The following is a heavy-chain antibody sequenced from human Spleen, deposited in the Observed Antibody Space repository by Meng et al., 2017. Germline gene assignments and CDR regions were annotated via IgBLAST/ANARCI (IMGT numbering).Heavy chain of an antibody. D-gene: IGHD6-19*01. CDR1: GGSISTTGYY. CDR2: IGHSGIT. Sequence: QPQLQEWGPGLVKPSDALSLTCSVSGGSISTTGYYWGWIRQPPGKGLEWIGSIGHSGITYYTPSLKSRVTVSIDTSKSQFSLKLTSVTAADTAVYYCVRSSGWVRTGFDPWGQGTLVTVSS. V-gene: IGHV4-39*01. CDR3: VRSSGWVRTGFDP. J-gene: IGHJ5*02.